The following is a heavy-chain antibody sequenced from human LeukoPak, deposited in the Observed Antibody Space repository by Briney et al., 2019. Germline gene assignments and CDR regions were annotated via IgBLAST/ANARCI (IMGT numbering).Heavy chain of an antibody. J-gene: IGHJ4*02. Sequence: SETLSLTCAVYGGSFSGYYWSWIRQPPGKGLEWIGEINHSGSTNYNPSLKSRVTISVDTSKNQFSLKLSSVTAADTVVYYCARRYCSGGSCYSFDYWGQGTLVTVSS. CDR2: INHSGST. V-gene: IGHV4-34*01. D-gene: IGHD2-15*01. CDR1: GGSFSGYY. CDR3: ARRYCSGGSCYSFDY.